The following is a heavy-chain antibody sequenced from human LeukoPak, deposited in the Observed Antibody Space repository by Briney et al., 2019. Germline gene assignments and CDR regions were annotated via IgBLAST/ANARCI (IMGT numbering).Heavy chain of an antibody. V-gene: IGHV4-34*01. J-gene: IGHJ4*02. CDR3: ARSLGRGAAAGTLDY. Sequence: SETLSLTCAVYGGSFSGYYWSWIRQPPGKGLEWIGEINHSGSTNYNPSLKSRVTISVDTSKNQFSLKLSSVTAADTAVYYCARSLGRGAAAGTLDYWGQGTLVTVSS. CDR2: INHSGST. D-gene: IGHD6-13*01. CDR1: GGSFSGYY.